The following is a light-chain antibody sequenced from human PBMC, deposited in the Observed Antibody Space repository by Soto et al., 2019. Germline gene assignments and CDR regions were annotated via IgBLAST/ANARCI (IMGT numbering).Light chain of an antibody. CDR3: QQRSNWPSLT. Sequence: EVVLTQSPGTLSLSPGERVTLSCRPSQSINSNYLAWYQQKPGQAPRLLIYGASRRATGIPDRFSGSGSGTDFTLTISSLEPEDSAVYYCQQRSNWPSLTFGGGTKVDIK. CDR2: GAS. CDR1: QSINSNY. J-gene: IGKJ4*01. V-gene: IGKV3D-20*02.